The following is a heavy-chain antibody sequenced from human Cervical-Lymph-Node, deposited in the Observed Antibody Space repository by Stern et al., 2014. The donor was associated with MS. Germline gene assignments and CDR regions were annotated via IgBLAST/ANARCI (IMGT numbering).Heavy chain of an antibody. J-gene: IGHJ4*02. CDR2: ISYNGNT. Sequence: QVQLVESGAEVKEPGASVTVSCKASGYTFSNYGISWVRQAPGQGFEWMGWISYNGNTDYAQKFQGRVTLTTDTSTRTAYMELRSLRSDDTAVYYCVRAIMELRLLDYWGQGTVVTVSS. D-gene: IGHD1-7*01. V-gene: IGHV1-18*01. CDR3: VRAIMELRLLDY. CDR1: GYTFSNYG.